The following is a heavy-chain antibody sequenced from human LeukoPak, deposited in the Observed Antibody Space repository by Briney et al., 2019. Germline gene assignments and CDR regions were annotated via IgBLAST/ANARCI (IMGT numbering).Heavy chain of an antibody. Sequence: HAGGSLRLSCAASGFTFSSYGMHWVRQAPGKGLEWVAFIRYDGSNKYYADSVKGRFTISRDNSKNTLYLQMNSLRAEDTAVYYCAKDTTPPKAGFDPWGQGTLVTVSS. CDR3: AKDTTPPKAGFDP. D-gene: IGHD1-14*01. CDR2: IRYDGSNK. V-gene: IGHV3-30*02. J-gene: IGHJ5*02. CDR1: GFTFSSYG.